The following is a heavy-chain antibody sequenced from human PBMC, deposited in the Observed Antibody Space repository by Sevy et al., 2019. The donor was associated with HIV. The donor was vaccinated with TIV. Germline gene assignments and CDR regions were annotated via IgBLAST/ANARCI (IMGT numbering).Heavy chain of an antibody. V-gene: IGHV1-18*01. Sequence: ASVKVSCKASGYTFTSYGISWVRQAPGQGLEWMGWISAYNGNTNYAQKLQGRVTMTTDTSTSTAYMELRSLGSDDTAVYYCARKYYYDSSGYYFDYWGQGTLVTVSS. CDR3: ARKYYYDSSGYYFDY. J-gene: IGHJ4*02. CDR1: GYTFTSYG. CDR2: ISAYNGNT. D-gene: IGHD3-22*01.